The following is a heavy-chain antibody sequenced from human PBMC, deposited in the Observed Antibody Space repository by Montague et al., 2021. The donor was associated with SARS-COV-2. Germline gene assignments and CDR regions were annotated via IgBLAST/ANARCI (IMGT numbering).Heavy chain of an antibody. CDR2: IYDAGST. Sequence: SETLSLTCTVSGDSIRNSEYSWGWVRQPPGNGLEWIGHIYDAGSTFYNPSLKSRVTIFVDTSKNQFSLKLSSVTAADTAVYYCATRTRYPQNDFGFWGQGTLVTVSS. V-gene: IGHV4-39*01. CDR3: ATRTRYPQNDFGF. D-gene: IGHD1-14*01. CDR1: GDSIRNSEYS. J-gene: IGHJ4*02.